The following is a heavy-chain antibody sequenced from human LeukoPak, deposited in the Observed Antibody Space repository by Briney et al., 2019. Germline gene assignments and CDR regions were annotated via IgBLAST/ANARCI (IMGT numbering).Heavy chain of an antibody. CDR3: ARVSDGSGSYYFDY. J-gene: IGHJ4*02. CDR2: IYRTGST. D-gene: IGHD3-10*01. CDR1: GYSISSGYY. V-gene: IGHV4-38-2*02. Sequence: SETLSLTCTVSGYSISSGYYCGWIRQPPGKGLEWIGSIYRTGSTYYNPSLKGRVTISVDTSTNQFSLKLSSVTAADTAVYYCARVSDGSGSYYFDYWGQGTLVTVSS.